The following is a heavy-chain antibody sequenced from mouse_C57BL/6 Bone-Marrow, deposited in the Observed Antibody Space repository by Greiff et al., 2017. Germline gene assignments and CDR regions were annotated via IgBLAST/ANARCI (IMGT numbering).Heavy chain of an antibody. V-gene: IGHV10-1*01. CDR1: GFSFNTYA. CDR2: IRSKSNNYAT. Sequence: EVKLMESGGGLVQPKGSLKLSCAASGFSFNTYAMNWVRQAPGKGLEWVARIRSKSNNYATYYADSVKDRFTISRDDSESMLYLQMNNLKTEDTAMYYCVRGTGLAYWGQGTLVTVSA. D-gene: IGHD4-1*01. CDR3: VRGTGLAY. J-gene: IGHJ3*01.